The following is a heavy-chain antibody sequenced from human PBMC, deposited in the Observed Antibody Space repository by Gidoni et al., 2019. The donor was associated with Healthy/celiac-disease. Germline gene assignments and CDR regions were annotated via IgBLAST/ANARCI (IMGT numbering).Heavy chain of an antibody. CDR1: GYSFTSYW. CDR2: IYPGDSDT. V-gene: IGHV5-51*01. CDR3: ARVGEPAAKGNWFDP. J-gene: IGHJ5*02. D-gene: IGHD2-2*01. Sequence: EVQLVQSGAEVKKPGESLKISCKGSGYSFTSYWLGWVRQMPGKGLLWMGIIYPGDSDTRYSPSFQGQVTISADKSISTAYLQWSSLKASDTAMYYCARVGEPAAKGNWFDPWGQGTLVTVSS.